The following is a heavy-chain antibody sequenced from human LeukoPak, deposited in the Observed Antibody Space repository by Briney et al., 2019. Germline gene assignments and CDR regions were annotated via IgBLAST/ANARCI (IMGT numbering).Heavy chain of an antibody. CDR1: GYTFTSYG. Sequence: GASVKVSCKASGYTFTSYGISWVRQAPGQGLEWMGWISAYNGNTNYAQKLQGRVTMTTDTSTSTAYMELRSLRPDDTAVYYCARDYDYVWGSYRYRAVRDYWGQGTLVTVSS. D-gene: IGHD3-16*02. J-gene: IGHJ4*02. CDR3: ARDYDYVWGSYRYRAVRDY. CDR2: ISAYNGNT. V-gene: IGHV1-18*01.